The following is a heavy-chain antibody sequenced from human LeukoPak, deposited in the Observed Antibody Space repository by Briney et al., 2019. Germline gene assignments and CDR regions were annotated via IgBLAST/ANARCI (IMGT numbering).Heavy chain of an antibody. J-gene: IGHJ6*02. D-gene: IGHD2-2*01. CDR2: ISYDGSNK. CDR3: AKGIRYCSSTSCYYVHYYYGMDV. CDR1: GFTFSSYG. V-gene: IGHV3-30*18. Sequence: PGGSLRLSCAASGFTFSSYGMHRVRQAPGKGLEWVAVISYDGSNKYYADSVKGRFTISRDSSKNTLYLQMNSLRAEDTAVYYCAKGIRYCSSTSCYYVHYYYGMDVWGQGTTVTVSS.